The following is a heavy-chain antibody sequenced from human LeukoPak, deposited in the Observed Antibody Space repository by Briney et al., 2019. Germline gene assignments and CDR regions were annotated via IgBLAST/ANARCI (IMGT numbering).Heavy chain of an antibody. CDR2: IRYDGSNK. CDR3: ARGPSGYHNT. D-gene: IGHD5-12*01. V-gene: IGHV3-30*02. CDR1: GFTFSSYG. J-gene: IGHJ4*02. Sequence: GRSLRLSCAASGFTFSSYGMHCVRQAPGKGLEWVAFIRYDGSNKYYADSVKGRFTISRDSSKNTLYLQMNSLRAEDTAVYYCARGPSGYHNTGGQGTLVTVSS.